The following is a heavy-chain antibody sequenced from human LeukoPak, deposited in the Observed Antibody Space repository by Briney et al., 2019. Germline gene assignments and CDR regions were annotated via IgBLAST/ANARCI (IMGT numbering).Heavy chain of an antibody. D-gene: IGHD3-22*01. CDR1: GGSISSYY. CDR2: IYYSGST. Sequence: AETLSLTCTVSGGSISSYYWSWIRQPPGKGLEWIGYIYYSGSTNYNPSLKSRDTISGDTSTNQYSLKLSSVPAADTAVYYCARSKNVYDSSGNDAFDIWGQGTMVTVPS. CDR3: ARSKNVYDSSGNDAFDI. V-gene: IGHV4-59*01. J-gene: IGHJ3*02.